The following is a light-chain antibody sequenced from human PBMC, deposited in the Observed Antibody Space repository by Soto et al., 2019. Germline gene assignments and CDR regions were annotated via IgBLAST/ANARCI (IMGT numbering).Light chain of an antibody. CDR2: SSN. V-gene: IGLV1-44*01. CDR3: ATWDDSLNGVQ. Sequence: QSVLTQPPSASGTPGQRVTMSCSGSSSNIESNSVNWYQQLPGTAPKLLIYSSNQRPSGVPDRFSGSKSGTSASLAISGLQSEDEADYYCATWDDSLNGVQFGGGTKLTVL. CDR1: SSNIESNS. J-gene: IGLJ2*01.